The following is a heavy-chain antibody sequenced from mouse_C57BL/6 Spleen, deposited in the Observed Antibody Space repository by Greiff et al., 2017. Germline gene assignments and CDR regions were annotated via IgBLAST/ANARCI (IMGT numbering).Heavy chain of an antibody. Sequence: QVQLQQSGPELVKPGASVKISCKASGYAFSSSWMNWVKQRPGKGLEWIGRIYPGDGDTNYNGKFKGKATLAADKSSSTAYMQLSSLTSEDSAVYFCARPYYSNYGGYFDYWGQGTTLTVSS. CDR3: ARPYYSNYGGYFDY. V-gene: IGHV1-82*01. D-gene: IGHD2-5*01. CDR1: GYAFSSSW. CDR2: IYPGDGDT. J-gene: IGHJ2*01.